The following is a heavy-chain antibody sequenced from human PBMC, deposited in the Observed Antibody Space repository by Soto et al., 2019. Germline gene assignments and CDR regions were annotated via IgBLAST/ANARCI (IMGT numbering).Heavy chain of an antibody. D-gene: IGHD6-13*01. J-gene: IGHJ4*02. CDR2: IYTSGST. V-gene: IGHV4-4*07. Sequence: SETLSLTCTVSGGSISSYYWSWIRQPAGKGLEWIGRIYTSGSTNYNPSLKSRVTMSVDTSKNQFSLKLSSVTAADTAVYYCARDGNRIAAAGIFDYWGQGTLVTVSS. CDR3: ARDGNRIAAAGIFDY. CDR1: GGSISSYY.